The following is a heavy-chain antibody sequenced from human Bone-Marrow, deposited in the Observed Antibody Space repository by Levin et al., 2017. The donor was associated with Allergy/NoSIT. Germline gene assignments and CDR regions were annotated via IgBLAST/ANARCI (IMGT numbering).Heavy chain of an antibody. CDR1: GFSFSNSW. D-gene: IGHD5-24*01. CDR2: IKQDGSEK. Sequence: LAGGSLRLSCAASGFSFSNSWMTWVRQAPGKGLEWVANIKQDGSEKYYVDSVQGRFTISRDNAKNSLYLQMNSLRAEDTAVYYCAKQTMMDVWGQGTTVTVSS. CDR3: AKQTMMDV. J-gene: IGHJ6*02. V-gene: IGHV3-7*01.